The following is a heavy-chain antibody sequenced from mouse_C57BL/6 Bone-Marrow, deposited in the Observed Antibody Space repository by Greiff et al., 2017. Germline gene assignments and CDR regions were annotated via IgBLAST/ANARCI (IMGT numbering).Heavy chain of an antibody. CDR3: ARDDGNYVFAY. D-gene: IGHD2-1*01. J-gene: IGHJ3*01. CDR1: GFTFSDYY. V-gene: IGHV5-16*01. Sequence: EVQLVESEGGLVQPGSSMKLSCTASGFTFSDYYMAWVRQVPEKGLEWVANINCDGSSTYYLDSLKSRFIISRDNAKNMLYLQMSSLKSEDTATYYCARDDGNYVFAYWVQGTLVTVAA. CDR2: INCDGSST.